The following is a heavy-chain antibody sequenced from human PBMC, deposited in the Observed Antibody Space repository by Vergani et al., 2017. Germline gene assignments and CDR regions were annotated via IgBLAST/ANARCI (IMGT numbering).Heavy chain of an antibody. CDR2: INTGNGNT. CDR1: GYTFTSYA. Sequence: QVQLVQSGAEVKKPGASVKVSCKASGYTFTSYAMHWVRQAPGQRLEWMGWINTGNGNTKYSQKFQGRVTITRDTSASTAYMELSSLRSEDTAVYYCARDPTELRFLEWLPPNWFDPWGQGTLVTVSS. D-gene: IGHD3-3*01. V-gene: IGHV1-3*04. J-gene: IGHJ5*02. CDR3: ARDPTELRFLEWLPPNWFDP.